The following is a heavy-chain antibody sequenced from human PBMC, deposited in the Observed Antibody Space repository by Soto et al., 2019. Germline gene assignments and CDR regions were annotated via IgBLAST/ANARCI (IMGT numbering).Heavy chain of an antibody. V-gene: IGHV4-30-2*01. Sequence: SETLSLTCAVSGGSMSSGGYFWSWIRQPPGKGLEWIGYIYHSGSTYYNPSLKSRVTISVDRSKNQFSLKLNSVTAADTAVYYCARGLAPWGQGTLVTVTS. CDR2: IYHSGST. CDR1: GGSMSSGGYF. J-gene: IGHJ5*02. CDR3: ARGLAP.